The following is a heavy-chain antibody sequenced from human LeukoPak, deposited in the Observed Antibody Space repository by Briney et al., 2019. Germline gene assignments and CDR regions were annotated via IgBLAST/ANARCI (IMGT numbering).Heavy chain of an antibody. CDR1: GFTFSSYA. J-gene: IGHJ4*02. V-gene: IGHV3-23*01. CDR2: ISGSGGST. Sequence: GGSLRLSCAASGFTFSSYAMSWVRQAPGKGREWVSAISGSGGSTYYADSVKGRFTISRDNSKNTLYLQMNSLRAEDTAVYYCAKDLWSTVGATVFDYWGQGTLVTVSS. CDR3: AKDLWSTVGATVFDY. D-gene: IGHD1-26*01.